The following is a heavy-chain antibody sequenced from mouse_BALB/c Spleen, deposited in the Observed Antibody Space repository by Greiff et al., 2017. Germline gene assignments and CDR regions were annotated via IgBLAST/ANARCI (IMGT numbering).Heavy chain of an antibody. CDR1: GYSFTGYY. CDR2: INPYNGAT. CDR3: ARFGGDAMDY. V-gene: IGHV1-31*01. Sequence: VQLQQSGPELVKPGASVKISCKASGYSFTGYYMHWVKQSHVKSLEWIGRINPYNGATSYNQNFKDKASLTVDKSSSTAYMELHSLTSEDSAVYYCARFGGDAMDYWGQGTSVTVSS. J-gene: IGHJ4*01.